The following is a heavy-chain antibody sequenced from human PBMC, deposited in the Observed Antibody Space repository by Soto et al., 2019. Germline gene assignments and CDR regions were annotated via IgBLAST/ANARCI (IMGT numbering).Heavy chain of an antibody. CDR3: ARGGYNDTYYDFWSGYYTYYYYYMDV. V-gene: IGHV4-59*01. Sequence: SETLSLTCTVSGGSISSYYWSWIRQPPGKGLEWIGYIYYSGSTNYNPSLKSRVTISVDTSKNQFSLKLSSVTAADTAVYYCARGGYNDTYYDFWSGYYTYYYYYMDVWGKGTTVTV. CDR2: IYYSGST. CDR1: GGSISSYY. D-gene: IGHD3-3*01. J-gene: IGHJ6*03.